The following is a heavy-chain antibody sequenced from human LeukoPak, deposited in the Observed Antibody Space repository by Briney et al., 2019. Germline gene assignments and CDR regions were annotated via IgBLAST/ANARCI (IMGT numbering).Heavy chain of an antibody. CDR1: GFIFSDYG. J-gene: IGHJ5*02. D-gene: IGHD6-19*01. Sequence: LRLSCVASGFIFSDYGMHWVCQAPRKGLEWVAVIWFDGSKSYYADSVKGRFTISRDNSKSTLYLQMNSLRAEDTAVYYCAKDASGPYSSLFDPWGQGTLVLVSS. V-gene: IGHV3-33*06. CDR2: IWFDGSKS. CDR3: AKDASGPYSSLFDP.